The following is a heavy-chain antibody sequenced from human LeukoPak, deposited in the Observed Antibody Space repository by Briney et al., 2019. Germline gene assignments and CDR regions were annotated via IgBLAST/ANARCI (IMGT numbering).Heavy chain of an antibody. Sequence: ASVNVSFKASGYTFTCYYMHWVRQAPGQGREWMGWINPNSGGTNYAQKFQGRVTMTRDTSISTAYMELSRLRSDDTAVYYCARGQYYDSSGYPRASDYWGQGTLVTVSS. CDR2: INPNSGGT. D-gene: IGHD3-22*01. CDR1: GYTFTCYY. V-gene: IGHV1-2*02. J-gene: IGHJ4*02. CDR3: ARGQYYDSSGYPRASDY.